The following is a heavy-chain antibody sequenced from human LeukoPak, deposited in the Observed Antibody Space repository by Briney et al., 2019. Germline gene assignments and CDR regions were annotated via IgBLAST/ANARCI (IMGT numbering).Heavy chain of an antibody. D-gene: IGHD3-22*01. CDR3: VRRGYDSSGYYYYFDY. J-gene: IGHJ4*02. V-gene: IGHV4-4*09. CDR1: GGSISSYY. Sequence: PSETLSLTCTVSGGSISSYYWSWIRQPPGKGLEWIGYIYTSGSTNYNPSLKSRVTISVDTSKNQFSLKLSSVTAADTAVYYCVRRGYDSSGYYYYFDYWGQGTLVTVSS. CDR2: IYTSGST.